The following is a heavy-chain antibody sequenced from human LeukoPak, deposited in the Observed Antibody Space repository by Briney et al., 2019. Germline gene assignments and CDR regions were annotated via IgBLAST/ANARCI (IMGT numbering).Heavy chain of an antibody. V-gene: IGHV3-48*03. CDR1: GFTFSSYE. J-gene: IGHJ3*02. Sequence: PGGSLRLSCAASGFTFSSYEMNWVRQAPGKGLEWVSYISSSGSTVYYADSVKGRFTISRDNAKNSLYLQMNSLRAEDTAVYYCARVLLLRADAFDIWGQGTMVTVSS. CDR2: ISSSGSTV. CDR3: ARVLLLRADAFDI. D-gene: IGHD2-15*01.